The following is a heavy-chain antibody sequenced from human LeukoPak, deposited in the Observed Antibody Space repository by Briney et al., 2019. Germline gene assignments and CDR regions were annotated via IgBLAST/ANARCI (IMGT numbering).Heavy chain of an antibody. CDR3: AKAKGAIYFDY. Sequence: GGSLRLSFAASGFTFSSYAMTWVRQAPGKGLVWVSAISGSGGATYYADSVKGRFTISRDNSKNTLYLQMNSLRAEDTAVYYCAKAKGAIYFDYWGQGTLVTVSS. V-gene: IGHV3-23*01. CDR2: ISGSGGAT. D-gene: IGHD1-26*01. CDR1: GFTFSSYA. J-gene: IGHJ4*02.